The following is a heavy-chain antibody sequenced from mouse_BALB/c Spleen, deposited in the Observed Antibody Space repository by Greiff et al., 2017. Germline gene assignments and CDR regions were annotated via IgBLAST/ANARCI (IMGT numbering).Heavy chain of an antibody. J-gene: IGHJ4*01. V-gene: IGHV1S29*02. Sequence: EVQLQQSGPELVKPGASVKISCKASGYTFTDYNMHWVKQSHGKSLEWIGYIYPYNGGTGYNQKFKSKATLTVDNSSSTAYMELRSLTSEDSAVYYCARDPIYYDYDGYAMDYWGQGTSVTVSS. CDR1: GYTFTDYN. D-gene: IGHD2-4*01. CDR3: ARDPIYYDYDGYAMDY. CDR2: IYPYNGGT.